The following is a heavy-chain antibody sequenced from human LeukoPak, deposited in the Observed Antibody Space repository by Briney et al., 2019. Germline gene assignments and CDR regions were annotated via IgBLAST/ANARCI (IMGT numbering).Heavy chain of an antibody. Sequence: GGSLRLSCAVSGFTFSNYWMTWVRQAPGKGLEWVANIKQDGSEKYYVDSVKGRFTISRDTAENSLHLQMNSLRVEDMAVYYCARHGYYYLDNWGQGTLVTVSS. J-gene: IGHJ4*02. CDR2: IKQDGSEK. V-gene: IGHV3-7*01. D-gene: IGHD5-18*01. CDR1: GFTFSNYW. CDR3: ARHGYYYLDN.